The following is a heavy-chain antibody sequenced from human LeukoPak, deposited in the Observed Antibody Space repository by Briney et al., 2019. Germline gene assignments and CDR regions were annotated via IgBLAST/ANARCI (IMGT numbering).Heavy chain of an antibody. Sequence: ASVKVSCKASGYTFTGYYMHWVRQAPGQGLEWMGWINPNSGGTNYAQKFQGRVTMTRDTSISTAYMELSRLRSDDTAVYYCARSIGSGSLRWFDPWGQGTLVTVSS. CDR2: INPNSGGT. CDR1: GYTFTGYY. D-gene: IGHD3-10*01. J-gene: IGHJ5*02. CDR3: ARSIGSGSLRWFDP. V-gene: IGHV1-2*02.